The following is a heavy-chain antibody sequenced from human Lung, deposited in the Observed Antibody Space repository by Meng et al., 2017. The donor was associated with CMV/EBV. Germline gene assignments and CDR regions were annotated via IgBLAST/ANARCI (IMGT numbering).Heavy chain of an antibody. J-gene: IGHJ4*02. V-gene: IGHV1-69*02. D-gene: IGHD3-16*02. CDR3: ARVMITFGGVIDHFDY. CDR1: GGTFSSYT. CDR2: IIPILGIA. Sequence: SGGTFSSYTISWVRQAPGQGLEWMGRIIPILGIANYAQKFQGRVTITADKSTSTAYMELSSLRSEDTAVYYCARVMITFGGVIDHFDYWGQGTLVTVSS.